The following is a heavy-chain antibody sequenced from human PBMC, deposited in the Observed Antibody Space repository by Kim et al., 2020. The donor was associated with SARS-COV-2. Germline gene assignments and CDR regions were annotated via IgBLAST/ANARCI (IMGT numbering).Heavy chain of an antibody. CDR2: ST. V-gene: IGHV4-31*01. CDR3: ARDHPGDGTH. J-gene: IGHJ4*02. Sequence: STHYDPSLRILVTISVDTSKNQFCLKLGSVTAAHTAVYYCARDHPGDGTHWGQGTLVTVSS. D-gene: IGHD1-1*01.